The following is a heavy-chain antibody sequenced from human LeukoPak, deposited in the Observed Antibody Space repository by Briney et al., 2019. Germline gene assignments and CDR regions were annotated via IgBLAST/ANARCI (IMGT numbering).Heavy chain of an antibody. Sequence: PSQTLSLTCTVSGGSISSGSYYWSWIRQPAGKGLEWIGRIYTSGTTNYNPSLESRVTISVDTSKNQFSLKLSSMTAADTAVYYCARGSPLRLDYWGQGTLVTVSS. J-gene: IGHJ4*02. CDR1: GGSISSGSYY. D-gene: IGHD4-17*01. CDR2: IYTSGTT. CDR3: ARGSPLRLDY. V-gene: IGHV4-61*02.